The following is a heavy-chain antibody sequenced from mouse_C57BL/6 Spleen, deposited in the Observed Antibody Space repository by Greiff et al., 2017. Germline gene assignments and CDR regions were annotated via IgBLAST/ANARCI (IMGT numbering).Heavy chain of an antibody. CDR1: GYTFTSYW. Sequence: VQLQQPGTELVKPGASVKLSCKASGYTFTSYWMHWVKQRPGQGLEWIGNINPSNGGTNYNEKFKSKATLTVDKSSSTAYMQLSSLTSEDSAVYYCARETTTVVATDYFDYWGQGTTLTVSS. CDR2: INPSNGGT. D-gene: IGHD1-1*01. J-gene: IGHJ2*01. CDR3: ARETTTVVATDYFDY. V-gene: IGHV1-53*01.